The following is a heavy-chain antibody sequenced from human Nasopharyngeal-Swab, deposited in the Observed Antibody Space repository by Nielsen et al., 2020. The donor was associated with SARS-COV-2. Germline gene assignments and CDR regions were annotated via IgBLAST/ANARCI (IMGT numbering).Heavy chain of an antibody. CDR3: ARDGGTWFDP. Sequence: SETLSLTCTVSGDSINNHYWSWIRQPAGKGFQWIGRLYTSGSTTFKPPPNYNPSLKSRVSMSLDTSKNQFSLRLTSVTAADTAVYYCARDGGTWFDPWGQGTLVTVSS. V-gene: IGHV4-4*07. J-gene: IGHJ5*02. D-gene: IGHD3-16*01. CDR2: LYTSGSTTFKPPP. CDR1: GDSINNHY.